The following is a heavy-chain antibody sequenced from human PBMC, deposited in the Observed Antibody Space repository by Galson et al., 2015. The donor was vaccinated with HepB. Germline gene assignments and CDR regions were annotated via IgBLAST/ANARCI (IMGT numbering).Heavy chain of an antibody. CDR3: ARGYEEGWFDP. D-gene: IGHD5-12*01. V-gene: IGHV1-46*01. CDR1: GYTFTKFY. Sequence: SVKVSCKASGYTFTKFYIHWVRQAPGQGLEWMGLINPNGGSTYYAQKFQGRVFMTRDMSTGTVNMELSSLRSDDTAVYYCARGYEEGWFDPWGQGTRVTVFS. CDR2: INPNGGST. J-gene: IGHJ5*02.